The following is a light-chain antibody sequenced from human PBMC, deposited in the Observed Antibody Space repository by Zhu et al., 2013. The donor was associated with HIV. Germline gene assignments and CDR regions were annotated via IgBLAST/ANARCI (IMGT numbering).Light chain of an antibody. V-gene: IGKV1-17*01. J-gene: IGKJ3*01. Sequence: IQMTQSPSSLSASVGDRVTITCRASQGIRNDLGWYQQKPGKAPKRLIYAASSLQSGVPSRFSGSGSGTEFTLTISSLQSEDFAVYYCQQYNNWPPFTFGPGTKVDIK. CDR1: QGIRND. CDR3: QQYNNWPPFT. CDR2: AAS.